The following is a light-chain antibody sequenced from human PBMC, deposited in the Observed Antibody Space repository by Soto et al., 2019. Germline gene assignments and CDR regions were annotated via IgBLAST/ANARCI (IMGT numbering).Light chain of an antibody. V-gene: IGLV2-8*01. J-gene: IGLJ1*01. CDR3: SSYAGHNNYV. CDR2: EVS. Sequence: QAVLTQPPSASGSLGQSVTISCIGSSSDVGAFDSVSWYQQHPHKAPQIIIYEVSKRPSGVPDRFSGSKSGNTASLTVSGLQADDEADYFCSSYAGHNNYVFGTGTKVTVL. CDR1: SSDVGAFDS.